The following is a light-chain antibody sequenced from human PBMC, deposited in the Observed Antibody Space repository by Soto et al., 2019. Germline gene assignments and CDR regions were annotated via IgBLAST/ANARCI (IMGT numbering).Light chain of an antibody. CDR1: QSISNW. CDR3: QQYNSYSWT. CDR2: DDS. V-gene: IGKV1-5*01. Sequence: IQITQSPSTLSASVGARVTITGLASQSISNWLAWYQQKPGKAPKLLIYDDSTLESGVTYRFSGSRYGTEFNLTISSLQPDDFATYYCQQYNSYSWTFGQGTKVDIK. J-gene: IGKJ1*01.